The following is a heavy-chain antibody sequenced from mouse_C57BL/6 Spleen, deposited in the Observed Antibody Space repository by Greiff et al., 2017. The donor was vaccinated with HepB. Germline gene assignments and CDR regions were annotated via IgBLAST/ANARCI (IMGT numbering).Heavy chain of an antibody. V-gene: IGHV1-82*01. J-gene: IGHJ2*01. CDR2: SYPGDGDT. CDR1: GYAFSSSW. CDR3: ASGVFDY. Sequence: VQLQQSGPELVKPGASVKISCKASGYAFSSSWMNWVKQRPGKGREWIGRSYPGDGDTNYNGKLKGKATLTADKSSSTAYMQLSSLTSEDSAVYFCASGVFDYWGQGTTLTVSS.